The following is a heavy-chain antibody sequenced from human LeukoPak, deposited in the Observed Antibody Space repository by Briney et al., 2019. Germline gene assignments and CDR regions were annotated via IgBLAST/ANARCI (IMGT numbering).Heavy chain of an antibody. CDR3: ARDPRNFGS. Sequence: SETLSLTCAVYGGSFSGYYWSWIRQPPGKGLEWIGEINHSGSTNYNPSLKSRVTISVDTSKNQFSLNLTSVTAADTAVYYCARDPRNFGSWGQGILVTVSS. J-gene: IGHJ5*01. CDR2: INHSGST. CDR1: GGSFSGYY. V-gene: IGHV4-34*01.